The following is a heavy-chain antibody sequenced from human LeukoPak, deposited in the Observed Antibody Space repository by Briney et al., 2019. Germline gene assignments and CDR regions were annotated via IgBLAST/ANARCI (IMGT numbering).Heavy chain of an antibody. Sequence: SETLSLTCAVYGGPFSGYYWSWIRQPPGKGLEWIGEINHSGSTNYNPSLKSRVTISVDTSKNQFSLKLSSVTAADTAVYYCANFYLDNWSQGSLVTVSS. CDR3: ANFYLDN. CDR2: INHSGST. D-gene: IGHD2/OR15-2a*01. J-gene: IGHJ4*02. V-gene: IGHV4-34*01. CDR1: GGPFSGYY.